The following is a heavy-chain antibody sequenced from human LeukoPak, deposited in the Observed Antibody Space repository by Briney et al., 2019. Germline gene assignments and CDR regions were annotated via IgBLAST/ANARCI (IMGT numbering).Heavy chain of an antibody. CDR3: AKDSAFYYIDV. CDR2: IYSGGST. J-gene: IGHJ6*03. Sequence: GGSLRLSCAASGFTVSSNYMSWVRQAPGKGLEWVSVIYSGGSTYYADSVKGRFTISSDNSKNTLYLQMNSLKGDDTAVYYCAKDSAFYYIDVWGKGTTVIISS. D-gene: IGHD3-10*01. V-gene: IGHV3-66*01. CDR1: GFTVSSNY.